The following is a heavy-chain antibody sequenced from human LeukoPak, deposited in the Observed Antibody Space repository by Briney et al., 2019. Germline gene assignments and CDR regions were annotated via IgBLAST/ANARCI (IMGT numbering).Heavy chain of an antibody. Sequence: PGGSLRLSCAASGFTFSSYAMHWVRQAPGKGLEWVAVISYDGSNKYYADSVKGRFTISRDNSRNSLYLQMNSLRADDTAVYYCAKDWGYASGTYCDSWGQGTLVTVSS. CDR2: ISYDGSNK. D-gene: IGHD3-10*01. J-gene: IGHJ4*02. CDR1: GFTFSSYA. CDR3: AKDWGYASGTYCDS. V-gene: IGHV3-30-3*01.